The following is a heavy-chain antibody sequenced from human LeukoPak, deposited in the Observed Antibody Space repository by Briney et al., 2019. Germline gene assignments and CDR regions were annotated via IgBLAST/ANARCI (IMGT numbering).Heavy chain of an antibody. V-gene: IGHV3-30*02. J-gene: IGHJ4*02. CDR1: GFTFSSYA. D-gene: IGHD4-17*01. CDR3: ACLRGPSDY. CDR2: IHYDGSNN. Sequence: GGSLRLSCAASGFTFSSYAMHWVRQAPGKGLEWVAFIHYDGSNNYYADSVKGRFTISRDNTKNSLYLQMDSLTADDTAVYFCACLRGPSDYWGQGTLVTVSS.